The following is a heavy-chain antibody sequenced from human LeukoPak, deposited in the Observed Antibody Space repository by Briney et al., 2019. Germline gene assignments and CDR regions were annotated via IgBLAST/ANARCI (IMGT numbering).Heavy chain of an antibody. CDR3: ARESIWAGSSWSYVDY. CDR1: GGTFSSYA. V-gene: IGHV1-69*13. D-gene: IGHD6-13*01. CDR2: IIPIFGTA. Sequence: GASVKVSCKASGGTFSSYAISWVRQAPGQGLEWMGGIIPIFGTANYAQKFQGRVTITADESTSTAYMELSSLRSDDTAVYYCARESIWAGSSWSYVDYWGQGTLVTVSS. J-gene: IGHJ4*02.